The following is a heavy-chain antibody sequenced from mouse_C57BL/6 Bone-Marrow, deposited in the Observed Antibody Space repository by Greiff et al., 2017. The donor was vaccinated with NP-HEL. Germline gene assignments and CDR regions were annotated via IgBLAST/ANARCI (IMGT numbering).Heavy chain of an antibody. Sequence: QVHVKQPGAELVMPGASVKLSCKASGYTFTSYWMHWVKQRPGQGLEWIGEIDPSDSYTNYNQKFKGKSTLTVDKSSSTAYMQLSSLTSEVSAVYYCAITTVADWFAYWGQGTLVTVSA. V-gene: IGHV1-69*01. CDR2: IDPSDSYT. CDR1: GYTFTSYW. CDR3: AITTVADWFAY. J-gene: IGHJ3*01. D-gene: IGHD1-1*01.